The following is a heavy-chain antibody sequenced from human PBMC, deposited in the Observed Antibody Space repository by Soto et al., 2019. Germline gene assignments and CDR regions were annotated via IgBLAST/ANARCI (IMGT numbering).Heavy chain of an antibody. V-gene: IGHV3-23*01. D-gene: IGHD2-2*01. Sequence: GGSLRLSCAASGFTFSSYAMSWVRQAPGKGLEWVSAISGGGGTTYYTNSVKGRFTISRGNSKNTLFLQMNSLRAEDTAVYYCAKDGTVVPAAMPDYWGQGALVAVSS. CDR1: GFTFSSYA. CDR3: AKDGTVVPAAMPDY. J-gene: IGHJ4*02. CDR2: ISGGGGTT.